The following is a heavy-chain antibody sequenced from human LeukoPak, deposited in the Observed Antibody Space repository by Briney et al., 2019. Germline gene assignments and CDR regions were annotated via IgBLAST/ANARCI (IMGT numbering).Heavy chain of an antibody. CDR3: ARRPWGGMDV. D-gene: IGHD1-26*01. Sequence: PSETLSLTCTVSGATISSYYWNWIRQAPGKGLEWIGYIYKSGSTNYNPSLESRVTISVDTSKNQFSLKLSSVTAADTAVYYCARRPWGGMDVWGQGTTVTVSS. CDR2: IYKSGST. V-gene: IGHV4-59*01. CDR1: GATISSYY. J-gene: IGHJ6*02.